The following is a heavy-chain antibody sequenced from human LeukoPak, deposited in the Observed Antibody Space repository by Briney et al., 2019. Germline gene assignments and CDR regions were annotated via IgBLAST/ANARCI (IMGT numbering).Heavy chain of an antibody. J-gene: IGHJ5*02. CDR2: INPNSGGT. CDR3: ARGLVGRLGYSYGSAWFDP. Sequence: ASVKVSCKASGYTFTGYYMHWVRQAPGQGLEWMGWINPNSGGTNYAQKFQGRVTMTRDTSISTAYMELSRLRSDDTAVYYCARGLVGRLGYSYGSAWFDPWGQGTLVTVSS. V-gene: IGHV1-2*02. D-gene: IGHD5-18*01. CDR1: GYTFTGYY.